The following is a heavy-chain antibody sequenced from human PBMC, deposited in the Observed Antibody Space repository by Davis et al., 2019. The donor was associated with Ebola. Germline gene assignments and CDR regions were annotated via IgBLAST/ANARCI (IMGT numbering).Heavy chain of an antibody. V-gene: IGHV3-11*01. Sequence: GESLKISCAASGFTFSNAWMSWLRQAPGKVLEWVAHISTTGSTIYYADSVKGRFTISRDNSKNTVSLQMNSLRAEDTAIYYCAKAGNGNQPFFDSWGQGTLVTVSS. CDR3: AKAGNGNQPFFDS. D-gene: IGHD1-14*01. J-gene: IGHJ4*02. CDR1: GFTFSNAW. CDR2: ISTTGSTI.